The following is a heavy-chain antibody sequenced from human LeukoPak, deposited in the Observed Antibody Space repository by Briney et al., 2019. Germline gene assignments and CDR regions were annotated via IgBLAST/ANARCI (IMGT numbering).Heavy chain of an antibody. CDR2: INHSGST. CDR3: ARGWGGSYYFPYNWFDP. D-gene: IGHD1-26*01. Sequence: PSETLSLTCAVYGGSFSGYYWSWIRQPPGKGLEWIGEINHSGSTNYNPSLKSRVTISVDTSENQFSLKLSSVTAADTAVYYCARGWGGSYYFPYNWFDPWGQGTLVTVSS. CDR1: GGSFSGYY. J-gene: IGHJ5*02. V-gene: IGHV4-34*01.